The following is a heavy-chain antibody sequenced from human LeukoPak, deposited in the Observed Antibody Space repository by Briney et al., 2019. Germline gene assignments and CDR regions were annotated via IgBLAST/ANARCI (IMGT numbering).Heavy chain of an antibody. D-gene: IGHD6-19*01. V-gene: IGHV3-13*01. J-gene: IGHJ5*02. CDR3: ARAVAGTHWFDP. CDR1: GFSFSNYV. Sequence: GGSLRLSCAASGFSFSNYVVSWVRQAPGKGLEWVSGIDIPGNTYYPDSVKGRFTMSRESAKNSLYLQMNSLRAGDTAVYYCARAVAGTHWFDPWGQGTLVTVSS. CDR2: IDIPGNT.